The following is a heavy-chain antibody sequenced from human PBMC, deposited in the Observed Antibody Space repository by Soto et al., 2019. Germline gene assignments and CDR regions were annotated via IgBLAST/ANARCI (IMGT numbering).Heavy chain of an antibody. V-gene: IGHV3-30*18. CDR1: GFTFSSYG. Sequence: QVQLVESGGGVVQPGRSLRLSCAASGFTFSSYGMHWVRQAPGKGLEWVAVISYDGSNKYYADSVKGRFTISRDNSKNTLYLQMNSLRAEDTAVYYCAKSKYGDYRYYYYMDVWGKGTTVTVSS. D-gene: IGHD4-17*01. J-gene: IGHJ6*03. CDR2: ISYDGSNK. CDR3: AKSKYGDYRYYYYMDV.